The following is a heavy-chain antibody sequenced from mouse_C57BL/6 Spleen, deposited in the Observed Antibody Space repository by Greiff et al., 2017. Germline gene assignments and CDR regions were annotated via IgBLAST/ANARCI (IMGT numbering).Heavy chain of an antibody. Sequence: QVQLKQPGAELVRPGTSVKLSCKASGYTFTSYWMHWVKQRPGQGLEWIGVIDPSDSYTNYNQKFKGKATLTVDTSSSTAYMQLSSLTSEDSAVYYCASGHWYFDVWGTGTTVTVAS. J-gene: IGHJ1*03. V-gene: IGHV1-59*01. CDR2: IDPSDSYT. CDR3: ASGHWYFDV. CDR1: GYTFTSYW.